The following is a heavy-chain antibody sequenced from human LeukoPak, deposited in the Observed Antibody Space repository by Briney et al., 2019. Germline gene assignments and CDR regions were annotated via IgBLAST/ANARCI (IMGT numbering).Heavy chain of an antibody. Sequence: PGGSLRLSCAASGFTFSSYAMSWVRQAPGKGLEWVSAISGSGGSTYYTDSVKGRFTISRDNSKNTLYLQMNSLRAEDTAVYYCAKVRGYDSSGYDYWGQGTLVTVSS. V-gene: IGHV3-23*01. J-gene: IGHJ4*02. D-gene: IGHD3-22*01. CDR1: GFTFSSYA. CDR3: AKVRGYDSSGYDY. CDR2: ISGSGGST.